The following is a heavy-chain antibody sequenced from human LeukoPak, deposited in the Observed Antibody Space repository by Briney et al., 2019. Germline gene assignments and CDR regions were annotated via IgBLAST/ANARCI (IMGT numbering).Heavy chain of an antibody. Sequence: SETLSLTCSVYGGSFSPYYWSWVRQPPGEGLEWIGQIEQSGSTNYNPSLKSRATISADTSKNQFSLKLSSVTAADTAVYYCARVGGYENDAFDIWGQGTMVTVSS. V-gene: IGHV4-34*01. J-gene: IGHJ3*02. D-gene: IGHD5-12*01. CDR1: GGSFSPYY. CDR2: IEQSGST. CDR3: ARVGGYENDAFDI.